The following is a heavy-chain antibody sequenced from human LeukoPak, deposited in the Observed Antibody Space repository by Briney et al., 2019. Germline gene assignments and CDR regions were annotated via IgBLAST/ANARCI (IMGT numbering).Heavy chain of an antibody. CDR2: IYYSGST. D-gene: IGHD1-1*01. CDR3: ARHVTGTTSNYYFDY. V-gene: IGHV4-39*01. CDR1: VGSISSSSYY. Sequence: SETLSLTCTVSVGSISSSSYYWGWIRQPPGKGLEWIGSIYYSGSTYYNPSLKSRVTISVDTSKNQFSLKLSSVTAADTAVYYCARHVTGTTSNYYFDYWGQGTLVTVSS. J-gene: IGHJ4*02.